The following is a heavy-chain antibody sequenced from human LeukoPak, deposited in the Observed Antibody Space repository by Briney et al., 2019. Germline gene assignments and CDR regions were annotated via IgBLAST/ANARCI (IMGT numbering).Heavy chain of an antibody. CDR3: ARGGRNCSGGSCPYYFDY. D-gene: IGHD2-15*01. CDR1: GGTFSSYA. J-gene: IGHJ4*02. V-gene: IGHV1-69*05. CDR2: IIPIFGTA. Sequence: SVKVSCKASGGTFSSYAISWVRQAPGQGLEWMGGIIPIFGTANYAQKFQGRVTNTTDESTSTAYMELSSLRSEDTAVYYCARGGRNCSGGSCPYYFDYWGQGTLVTVSS.